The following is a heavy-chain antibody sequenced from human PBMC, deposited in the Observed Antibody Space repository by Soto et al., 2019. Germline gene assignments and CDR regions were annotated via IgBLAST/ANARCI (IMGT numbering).Heavy chain of an antibody. CDR2: INPNRRGT. CDR3: AVACCSFTSCYKLLASDY. CDR1: GYTFTGYY. D-gene: IGHD2-2*02. J-gene: IGHJ4*02. V-gene: IGHV1-2*02. Sequence: QVQLVQSGAEVKKPGASVKVSCKASGYTFTGYYMHRVRQAPGQGGEWLGWINPNRRGTNYAQKFQGRVTMTRDTSTSTAYMELSRLRSDDTAVYYCAVACCSFTSCYKLLASDYWGQGTLVTVSS.